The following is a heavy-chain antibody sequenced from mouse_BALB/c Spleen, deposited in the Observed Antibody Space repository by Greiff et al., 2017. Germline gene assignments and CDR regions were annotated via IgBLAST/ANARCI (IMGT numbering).Heavy chain of an antibody. Sequence: VQLQESGAELAKPGASVKMSCKASGYTFTSYWMHWVKQRPGQGLEWIGYINPSTGYTEYNQKFKDKATLTADKSSSTAYMQLSSLTSEDSAVYYCARRLYDGYPYFDYWGQGTTLTVSS. CDR3: ARRLYDGYPYFDY. D-gene: IGHD2-3*01. V-gene: IGHV1-7*01. J-gene: IGHJ2*01. CDR2: INPSTGYT. CDR1: GYTFTSYW.